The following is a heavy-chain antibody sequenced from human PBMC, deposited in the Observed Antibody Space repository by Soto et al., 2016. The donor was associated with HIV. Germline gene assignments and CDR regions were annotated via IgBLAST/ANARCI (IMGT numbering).Heavy chain of an antibody. CDR3: ARHPARCRGGSCQDYFDY. V-gene: IGHV1-8*03. CDR2: MNPNSGNT. J-gene: IGHJ4*02. D-gene: IGHD2-15*01. Sequence: QVQLVQSGAEVKKPGASVKVSCKASGYTLTSYDINWVRQATGQGLEWMGWMNPNSGNTGYAQKFQGRVTITRNTSISTAYMELSSLRSEDTAVYYCARHPARCRGGSCQDYFDYWGQGTLVTVSS. CDR1: GYTLTSYD.